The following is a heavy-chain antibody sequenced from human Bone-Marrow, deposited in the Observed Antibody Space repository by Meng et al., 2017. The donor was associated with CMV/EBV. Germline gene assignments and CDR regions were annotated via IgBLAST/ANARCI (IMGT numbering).Heavy chain of an antibody. Sequence: SETLSLTCTVSGYSISSGYYWGWIRQPPGKGLEWIGYIYYTGGTNYNPSLKSRVTISIDTSKNQFSLKLSSVTAADTAVYYCARTEGGMGGNRYFDYWGQGTLVTVSS. CDR2: IYYTGGT. D-gene: IGHD2/OR15-2a*01. CDR1: GYSISSGYY. CDR3: ARTEGGMGGNRYFDY. J-gene: IGHJ4*02. V-gene: IGHV4-61*01.